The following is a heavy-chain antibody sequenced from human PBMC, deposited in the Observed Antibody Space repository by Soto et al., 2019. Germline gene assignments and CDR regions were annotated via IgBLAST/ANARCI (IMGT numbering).Heavy chain of an antibody. CDR2: MYPGDSDT. CDR3: ARVPRGRNGNNKLDA. D-gene: IGHD2-15*01. J-gene: IGHJ5*02. Sequence: GESLQISCKGSGYTFSDYWIGWVRQMPGKGLEWMGIMYPGDSDTRYSPSFQGQVTISADKSISTAYLQWSSLKASDAAMYYCARVPRGRNGNNKLDAWGQGTLVTDSS. CDR1: GYTFSDYW. V-gene: IGHV5-51*01.